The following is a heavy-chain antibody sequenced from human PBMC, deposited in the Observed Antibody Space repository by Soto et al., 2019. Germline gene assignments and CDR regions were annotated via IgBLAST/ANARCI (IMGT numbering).Heavy chain of an antibody. J-gene: IGHJ4*02. D-gene: IGHD6-13*01. V-gene: IGHV3-21*01. CDR2: IISSISYR. CDR3: ARVDRRYSSSWSPGY. CDR1: GFTFSKYS. Sequence: GGSLRLSCSASGFTFSKYSMNWVRQAQGKELESVSSIISSISYRYYADSVEGRFTISRDNAKDSLYLQMNSLRAEDTAVYYCARVDRRYSSSWSPGYWGQGTLVTVSS.